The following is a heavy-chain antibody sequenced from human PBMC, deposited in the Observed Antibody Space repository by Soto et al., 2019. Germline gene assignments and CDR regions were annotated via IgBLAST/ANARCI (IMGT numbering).Heavy chain of an antibody. V-gene: IGHV4-59*01. CDR2: IYYSGST. Sequence: QVQLQESGPGLVKPSETLSLTCTVSGGSISSYYWSWIRQPPGKGLEWIGYIYYSGSTNYNPSLKSRVTISVDTSKNQFSLKLSSVTAADTAVYYGARESILYCSGGSCYSGMIDPWGQGTLVTVSS. CDR1: GGSISSYY. CDR3: ARESILYCSGGSCYSGMIDP. J-gene: IGHJ5*02. D-gene: IGHD2-15*01.